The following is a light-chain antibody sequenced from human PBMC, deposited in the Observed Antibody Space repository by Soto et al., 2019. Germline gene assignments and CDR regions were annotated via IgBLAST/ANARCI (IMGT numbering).Light chain of an antibody. CDR1: QSVSSSY. J-gene: IGKJ1*01. CDR2: GAS. Sequence: EIMLTQSPGTLSLSPGERATLSCRASQSVSSSYLAWYQQKPGQAPRLLIYGASSRATGIPDRFSGSGSGTDFTLTISRLEPEDFAVYYCQTYGSSPKWTFGQGTKVDIK. V-gene: IGKV3-20*01. CDR3: QTYGSSPKWT.